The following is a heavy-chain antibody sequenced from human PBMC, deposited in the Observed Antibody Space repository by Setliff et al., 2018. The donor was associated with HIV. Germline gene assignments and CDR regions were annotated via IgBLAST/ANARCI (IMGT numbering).Heavy chain of an antibody. CDR3: ARDRLTYYFDY. CDR1: GGSINTYY. J-gene: IGHJ4*02. D-gene: IGHD3-22*01. Sequence: PSETLSLTCTVSGGSINTYYWCWIRQPAGKGLEWIGRFYTSGSTNYNPSLKSRVTMSVDTSKNQFSLKLSSVTAADTAVYYCARDRLTYYFDYWGQGTLVTVS. CDR2: FYTSGST. V-gene: IGHV4-4*07.